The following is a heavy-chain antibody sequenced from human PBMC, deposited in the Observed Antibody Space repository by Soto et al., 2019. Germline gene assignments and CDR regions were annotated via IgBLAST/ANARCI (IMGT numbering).Heavy chain of an antibody. J-gene: IGHJ4*02. Sequence: PSETLSLTCAVYGGSFSGYFFTWIRQPPGKGLEWIGEINHGGNTNYNPSLKSRVTISVDTSKNHFSLKLRSVTAADTAVYYRATKEGNSWSFDYWGQGTLVTVSS. D-gene: IGHD6-13*01. CDR1: GGSFSGYF. CDR3: ATKEGNSWSFDY. CDR2: INHGGNT. V-gene: IGHV4-34*01.